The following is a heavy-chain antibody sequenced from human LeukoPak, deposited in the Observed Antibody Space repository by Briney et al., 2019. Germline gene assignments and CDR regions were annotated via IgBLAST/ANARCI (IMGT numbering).Heavy chain of an antibody. D-gene: IGHD1-26*01. Sequence: PGGSLRLSCAASGFTFSNYWMHWVRQAPGKGLVWVSRMNSDGSSTSYADSVKGRFTISRDNAKNTLYLQMNSLRVEDTAVHYCASSTYSGSRIDIWGQGTMVTVSS. J-gene: IGHJ3*02. CDR3: ASSTYSGSRIDI. CDR1: GFTFSNYW. V-gene: IGHV3-74*01. CDR2: MNSDGSST.